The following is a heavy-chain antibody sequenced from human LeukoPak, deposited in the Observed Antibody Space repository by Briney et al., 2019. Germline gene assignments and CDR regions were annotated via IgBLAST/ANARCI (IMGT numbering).Heavy chain of an antibody. CDR1: GGSISSGGYS. CDR2: INHSGST. D-gene: IGHD3-9*01. V-gene: IGHV4-30-2*01. Sequence: PSQTLSLTCTVSGGSISSGGYSWSWIRQHPGKGLEWIGEINHSGSTNYNPSLKSRVTISVDTSKNQFSLKLSSVTAADTAVYYCASNRYDILTGLAEFDYWGQGTLVTVSS. CDR3: ASNRYDILTGLAEFDY. J-gene: IGHJ4*02.